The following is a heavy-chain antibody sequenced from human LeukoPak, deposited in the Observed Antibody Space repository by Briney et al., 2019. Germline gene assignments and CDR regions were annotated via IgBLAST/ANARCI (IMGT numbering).Heavy chain of an antibody. V-gene: IGHV3-33*01. CDR2: IWYDGSNK. CDR1: GFTFSSYG. D-gene: IGHD5-12*01. J-gene: IGHJ4*02. Sequence: GGSLRLSCAASGFTFSSYGMHWVRQAPGKGLEWVAVIWYDGSNKYYADSVKGRFTISRDNSKNTLYLQMNSLRAEDTAVYYCARGRGVATPFDYWGQGTLVTVSS. CDR3: ARGRGVATPFDY.